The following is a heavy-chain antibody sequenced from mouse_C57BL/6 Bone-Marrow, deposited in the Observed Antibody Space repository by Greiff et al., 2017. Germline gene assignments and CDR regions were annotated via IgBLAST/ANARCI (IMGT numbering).Heavy chain of an antibody. CDR2: IHPYNNDT. CDR1: GYTFTTYP. V-gene: IGHV1-47*01. J-gene: IGHJ2*01. Sequence: QVQLQQSGAELVKPGASVKMSCKASGYTFTTYPIEWMKQNHGKSLEWIGNIHPYNNDTKYNEKFKGKATLTIEKSSSTVYLEHSRLTSDDSAVYDCARKGMGIYFDNWGQGTTLTVSA. CDR3: ARKGMGIYFDN.